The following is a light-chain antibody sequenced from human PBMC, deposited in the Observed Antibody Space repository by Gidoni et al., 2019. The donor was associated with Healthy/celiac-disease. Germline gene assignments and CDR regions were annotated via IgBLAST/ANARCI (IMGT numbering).Light chain of an antibody. Sequence: EIVLTQPPATLSLSPGERATLSCRASQSVSSSYLAWYQQKPGQAPRLLIYGASSRATGIPDRFRGSGSGTDFTLTISRLEPEDFAVYYCQQYGSSPPITFGQGTRLEIK. V-gene: IGKV3-20*01. CDR3: QQYGSSPPIT. CDR2: GAS. J-gene: IGKJ5*01. CDR1: QSVSSSY.